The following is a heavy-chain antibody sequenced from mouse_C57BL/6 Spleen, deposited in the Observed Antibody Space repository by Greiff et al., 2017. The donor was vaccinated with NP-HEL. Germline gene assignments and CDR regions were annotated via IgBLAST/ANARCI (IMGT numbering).Heavy chain of an antibody. Sequence: VQLQQSGPELVKPGASVKISCKASGYAFSSSWMNWVKQRPGKGLEWIGRIYPGDGDTNYNGKFKGKATLTADKSSSTAYMQLSSLTSEDSAVYFCARSLFFTTVVDNYYAMDYWGQGTSVTVSS. CDR3: ARSLFFTTVVDNYYAMDY. D-gene: IGHD1-1*01. V-gene: IGHV1-82*01. CDR1: GYAFSSSW. CDR2: IYPGDGDT. J-gene: IGHJ4*01.